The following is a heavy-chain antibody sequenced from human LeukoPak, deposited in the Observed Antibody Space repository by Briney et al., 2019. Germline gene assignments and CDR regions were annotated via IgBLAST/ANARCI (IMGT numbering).Heavy chain of an antibody. CDR1: GFTFSSYG. V-gene: IGHV3-30*02. CDR3: ARPLGY. CDR2: IRYDGSNK. J-gene: IGHJ4*02. Sequence: GGSLRLSCAASGFTFSSYGMHWVRQAPGKGLEGVAFIRYDGSNKYYADSVKGRFTISRDNSKNTLYLQVNSLRAEDTAVYYCARPLGYWGQGTLVTVSS.